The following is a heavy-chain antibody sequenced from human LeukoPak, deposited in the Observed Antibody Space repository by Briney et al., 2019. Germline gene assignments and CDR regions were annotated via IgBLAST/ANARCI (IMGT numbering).Heavy chain of an antibody. V-gene: IGHV4-59*01. J-gene: IGHJ4*02. CDR1: GDFITASY. CDR2: VYYSGST. D-gene: IGHD7-27*01. CDR3: ATNTGTVFDY. Sequence: SETLSLTCTVSGDFITASYWRWIRQPPGKGLEWIGYVYYSGSTEYNPSLRSRVPISLEMSKHQFSLNVTSVTAADTAVYYCATNTGTVFDYWGQGALVTVSS.